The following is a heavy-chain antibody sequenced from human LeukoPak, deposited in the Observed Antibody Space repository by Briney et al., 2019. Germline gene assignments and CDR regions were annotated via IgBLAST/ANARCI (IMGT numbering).Heavy chain of an antibody. Sequence: PSETLSLTCTVSGGSISSYYWSWIRQPPGKGLEWIGYIYYSGSSNYNPSLKSRVTISVDTSKNQLSLKLSSVTAADTAVYYCARVSTIFGPWHFDLWGHGTLVTVSS. CDR2: IYYSGSS. CDR3: ARVSTIFGPWHFDL. J-gene: IGHJ2*01. V-gene: IGHV4-59*01. CDR1: GGSISSYY. D-gene: IGHD3-3*01.